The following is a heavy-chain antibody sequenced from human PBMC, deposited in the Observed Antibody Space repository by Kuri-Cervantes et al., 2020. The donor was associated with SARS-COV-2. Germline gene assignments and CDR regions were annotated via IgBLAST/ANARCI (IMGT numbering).Heavy chain of an antibody. CDR3: ADSNYYYGMDV. J-gene: IGHJ6*02. Sequence: GESLKISCAASGFTFSSYSMNWVRQAPGKGLEWVSSISSSSYIYYADSVKGRFTISRDNAKNSLYLQMNSLRAEDTAVYYCADSNYYYGMDVWGQGTTVTVSS. V-gene: IGHV3-21*01. CDR2: ISSSSYI. CDR1: GFTFSSYS.